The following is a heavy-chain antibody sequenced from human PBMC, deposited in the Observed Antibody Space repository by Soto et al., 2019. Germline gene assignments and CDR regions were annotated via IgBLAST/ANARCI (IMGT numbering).Heavy chain of an antibody. CDR1: GGTFSSYT. J-gene: IGHJ1*01. CDR2: IIPILGIA. Sequence: QVQLVQSGAEVKKPGSSVKVSCKASGGTFSSYTISWVRQAPGQGLEWMGRIIPILGIANYAQKFQGRVTITADKSTSTAYMELSSLRSEDTAVDYCARGLVPAGMSLLPHPGRGSAEYFQHWGQGTLVTVSS. D-gene: IGHD2-2*01. V-gene: IGHV1-69*02. CDR3: ARGLVPAGMSLLPHPGRGSAEYFQH.